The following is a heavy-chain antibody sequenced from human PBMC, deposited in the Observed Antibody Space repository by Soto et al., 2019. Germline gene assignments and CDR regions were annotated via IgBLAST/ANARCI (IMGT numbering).Heavy chain of an antibody. CDR1: GFTFDDYA. Sequence: EVQLVESGGGLVQPGRSLRLSCAASGFTFDDYAMHWVRQAPGKGLEWVSGISWNSGSIGYADSVKGRFTIYRDNAKNSLYVQMNSLRAEDTALYYCAKGGDSTNYGADVVYYWGQGTLFTVSS. V-gene: IGHV3-9*01. J-gene: IGHJ4*02. CDR2: ISWNSGSI. CDR3: AKGGDSTNYGADVVYY. D-gene: IGHD2-2*01.